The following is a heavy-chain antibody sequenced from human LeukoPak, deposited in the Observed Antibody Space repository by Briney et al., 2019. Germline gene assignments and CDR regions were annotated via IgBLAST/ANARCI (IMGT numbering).Heavy chain of an antibody. CDR1: GGSFSGYY. D-gene: IGHD1-1*01. J-gene: IGHJ4*02. Sequence: SETLSLTCAVYGGSFSGYYWSWIRQPPGKGLEWIGEINHSGSTNYNPSLKSRVTISIDTSMNQFSLKLSSVTAADTAVYYCATSVGTTGTTWGQGTLVIVSS. CDR3: ATSVGTTGTT. CDR2: INHSGST. V-gene: IGHV4-34*01.